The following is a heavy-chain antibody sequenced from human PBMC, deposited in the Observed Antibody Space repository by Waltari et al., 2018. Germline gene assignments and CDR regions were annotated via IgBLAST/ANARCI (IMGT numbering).Heavy chain of an antibody. CDR1: GYTFTGYY. D-gene: IGHD3-22*01. J-gene: IGHJ4*02. CDR3: ARDYYDSSGYYFFDY. Sequence: QVQLVQSGAEVKKPGASVKVSCKASGYTFTGYYMHWVRQAPGQGLEWMGWINPNSGGTNYAQKFQGWVTMTRDTSISTAYMELSRLRSDDTAVYYCARDYYDSSGYYFFDYWGQGTLVTVSS. V-gene: IGHV1-2*04. CDR2: INPNSGGT.